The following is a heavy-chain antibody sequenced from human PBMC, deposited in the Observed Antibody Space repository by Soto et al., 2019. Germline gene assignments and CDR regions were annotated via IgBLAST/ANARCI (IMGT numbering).Heavy chain of an antibody. CDR2: ISGNGNSI. J-gene: IGHJ5*02. CDR1: GFTFSRYA. D-gene: IGHD3-16*02. V-gene: IGHV3-23*01. Sequence: GGSLRLSCEASGFTFSRYAMSWVRQAPGKGLEWVSTISGNGNSIYYADSVKGRFTVSRDNPKNTLYLQMDSLRAEDTAIYYCARLIEVLKWFDPWGQGTLVTISS. CDR3: ARLIEVLKWFDP.